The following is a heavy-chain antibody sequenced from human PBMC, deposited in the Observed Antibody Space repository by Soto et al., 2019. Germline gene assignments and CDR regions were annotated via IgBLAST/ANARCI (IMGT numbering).Heavy chain of an antibody. V-gene: IGHV1-69*06. Sequence: ASVKVSCKASGGTFSSYAISWVRQAPGQGLEWMGGIIPIFGTANYAQKFQGRVTITADKSTSTAYMELSSLRSEDTAVYYCARGKVDWYTSDGMDVWGQGTTVTVSS. CDR1: GGTFSSYA. J-gene: IGHJ6*02. D-gene: IGHD3-9*01. CDR3: ARGKVDWYTSDGMDV. CDR2: IIPIFGTA.